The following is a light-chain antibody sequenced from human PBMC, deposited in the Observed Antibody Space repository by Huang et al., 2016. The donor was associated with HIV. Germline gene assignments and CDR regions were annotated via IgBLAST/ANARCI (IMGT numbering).Light chain of an antibody. CDR1: QDISNY. V-gene: IGKV1-33*01. CDR2: DAS. Sequence: DIQMTQSPSSLSASVGDRVTITCQASQDISNYLSWYQKKPGKAPKLLIYDASNLETGVPSRFSGGGSGTDFTFTISSLQPEDIATYYCQQYENLPLTFGGGTKVEIK. J-gene: IGKJ4*01. CDR3: QQYENLPLT.